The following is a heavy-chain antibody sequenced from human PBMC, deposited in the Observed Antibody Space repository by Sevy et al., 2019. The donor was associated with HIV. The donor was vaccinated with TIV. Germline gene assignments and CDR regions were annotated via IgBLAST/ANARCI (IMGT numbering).Heavy chain of an antibody. V-gene: IGHV4-30-4*02. Sequence: SDTLSLTCTVSGGSISSGDYYWSWIRQPPGKGLEWIGYIYYSGSTYYNPSLKSRVTISVDTSKNQFSLKLSSVTAADTAVYYCARGITMIVVVATNWFDPWGQGTLVTVSS. CDR1: GGSISSGDYY. CDR2: IYYSGST. J-gene: IGHJ5*02. D-gene: IGHD3-22*01. CDR3: ARGITMIVVVATNWFDP.